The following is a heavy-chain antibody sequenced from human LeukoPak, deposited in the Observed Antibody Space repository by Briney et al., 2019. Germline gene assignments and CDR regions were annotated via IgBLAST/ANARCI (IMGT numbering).Heavy chain of an antibody. CDR2: ISWNSGSI. D-gene: IGHD6-19*01. CDR1: GFTFDDYA. Sequence: PGGSLRLSCAASGFTFDDYAMHWVRQAPGKGLGWVSGISWNSGSIVCADSVKGRFTISRDNAKNSLSLQMNSLRAEDMALYYCAKDLTKWLSRMIDYWGQGTLGTVSS. V-gene: IGHV3-9*03. CDR3: AKDLTKWLSRMIDY. J-gene: IGHJ4*02.